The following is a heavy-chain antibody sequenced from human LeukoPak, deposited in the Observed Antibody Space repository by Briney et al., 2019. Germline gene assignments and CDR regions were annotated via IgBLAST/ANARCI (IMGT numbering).Heavy chain of an antibody. D-gene: IGHD3-22*01. CDR2: INTNTGNP. J-gene: IGHJ4*02. CDR3: AREAPDSRGLSFDF. V-gene: IGHV7-4-1*02. Sequence: GASVKVSCKVSGDTFTSYGLNWVRQAPGQGVEWRGWINTNTGNPTYAQDFTGRFVFSMDTSINTTYLQLSSLKTEDTAVYYCAREAPDSRGLSFDFWGQGTLVTVSS. CDR1: GDTFTSYG.